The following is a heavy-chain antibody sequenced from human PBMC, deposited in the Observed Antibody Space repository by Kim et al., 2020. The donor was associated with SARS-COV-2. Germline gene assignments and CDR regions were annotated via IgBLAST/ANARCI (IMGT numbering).Heavy chain of an antibody. J-gene: IGHJ3*02. Sequence: GESLKISCKGSGYSFTSYWIGWVRQMPGKGLEWMGIIYPGDSDTRYSPSFQGQVTISADKSISTAYLQWSSLKASDTAMYYCARPQELSGYDNIDAFDIWGQGTMVTVSS. V-gene: IGHV5-51*01. CDR1: GYSFTSYW. D-gene: IGHD5-12*01. CDR3: ARPQELSGYDNIDAFDI. CDR2: IYPGDSDT.